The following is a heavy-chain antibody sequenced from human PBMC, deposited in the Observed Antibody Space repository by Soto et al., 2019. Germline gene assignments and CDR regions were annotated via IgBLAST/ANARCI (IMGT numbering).Heavy chain of an antibody. CDR2: IIPIFGTA. CDR1: GGTFSSYA. CDR3: ARAKDIVVVVAAAAGYGMDV. V-gene: IGHV1-69*01. J-gene: IGHJ6*02. Sequence: QVQLVQSGAEVKKPGSSVKVSCKASGGTFSSYAISWVRQAPGQGLEWMGGIIPIFGTANYAQKFQGRVTITEDESTSTAYMELSSLRSEDTAVYYCARAKDIVVVVAAAAGYGMDVWGQGTTVTVSS. D-gene: IGHD2-15*01.